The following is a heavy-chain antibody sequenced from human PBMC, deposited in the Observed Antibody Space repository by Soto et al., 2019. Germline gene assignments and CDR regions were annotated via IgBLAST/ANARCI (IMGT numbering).Heavy chain of an antibody. J-gene: IGHJ4*02. CDR3: AKDASVGGCISGFDY. CDR1: GFTFYNYV. D-gene: IGHD2-15*01. Sequence: LRLSCAASGFTFYNYVMTWVRQAAGKGLEWVSAISRSGDTSYYADSAKGRFTISRDNSKSRLYLEMSSLRAEDTALYYCAKDASVGGCISGFDYWGQGILVTVYS. V-gene: IGHV3-23*01. CDR2: ISRSGDTS.